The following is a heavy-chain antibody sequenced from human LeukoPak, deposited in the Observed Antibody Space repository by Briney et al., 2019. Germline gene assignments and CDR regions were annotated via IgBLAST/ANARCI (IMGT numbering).Heavy chain of an antibody. CDR3: ARLAPGNYDILTGDPKVVFDY. V-gene: IGHV4-59*01. CDR2: VHSSGST. CDR1: GGSISSFF. Sequence: SETLSLTCTVSGGSISSFFWSWIRQPPGKGLEWIGYVHSSGSTKYNPSLKSRVIISVDMSKNQLSLKLRSVSVADTAVYYCARLAPGNYDILTGDPKVVFDYWGQGALVTVSS. D-gene: IGHD3-9*01. J-gene: IGHJ4*02.